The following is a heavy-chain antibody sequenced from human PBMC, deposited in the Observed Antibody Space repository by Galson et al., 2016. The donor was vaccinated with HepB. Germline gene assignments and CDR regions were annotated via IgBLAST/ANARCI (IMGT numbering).Heavy chain of an antibody. V-gene: IGHV3-30-3*01. CDR2: ISYDGSKK. CDR3: ARGQWLALYYIDV. Sequence: SLRLSCAASVFTFSSYAMHWVRQAPGKGLEWVAVISYDGSKKYYADSVKGRFTISRDNSKNTLYLQMNSLRAEDTAVYYCARGQWLALYYIDVWGKGTTVTVSS. J-gene: IGHJ6*03. CDR1: VFTFSSYA. D-gene: IGHD6-19*01.